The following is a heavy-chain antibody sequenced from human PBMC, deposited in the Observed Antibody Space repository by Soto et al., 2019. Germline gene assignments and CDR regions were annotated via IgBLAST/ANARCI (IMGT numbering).Heavy chain of an antibody. V-gene: IGHV5-10-1*01. D-gene: IGHD6-19*01. CDR2: IDPSDSYI. Sequence: PGESLKISCKGSGYSFTSSWISWVRQMPGRGLEWMGRIDPSDSYINYSPSFQGHVTISADKSISTAYLQWSSLKASDTAMYYCARNEQWLAKDNWFDPWGQGTLVTVSS. CDR1: GYSFTSSW. CDR3: ARNEQWLAKDNWFDP. J-gene: IGHJ5*02.